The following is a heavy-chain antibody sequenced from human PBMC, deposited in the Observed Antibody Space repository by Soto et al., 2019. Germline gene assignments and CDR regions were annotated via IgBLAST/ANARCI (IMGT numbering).Heavy chain of an antibody. J-gene: IGHJ4*02. V-gene: IGHV3-66*01. CDR1: GLTVSTNP. Sequence: EVQLVESGGGLVQPGGSLRLSCAASGLTVSTNPMSWVRQAPGKGLEWVAVIYTGGGTHYADSVKGRFTISRDNSENTVNLQMNSLTPEDTAVYYCARDGSGHWGQVTLVTFSS. CDR2: IYTGGGT. CDR3: ARDGSGH.